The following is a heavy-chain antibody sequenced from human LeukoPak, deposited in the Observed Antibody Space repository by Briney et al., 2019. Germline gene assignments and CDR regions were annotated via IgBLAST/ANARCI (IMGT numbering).Heavy chain of an antibody. CDR1: GGSISSSSYY. D-gene: IGHD6-13*01. Sequence: SETLSLTCTVSGGSISSSSYYWGWIRQPPGKGLEWIGEINHSGSTNYNPSLKSRVTISVDTSKNQFSLKLSSVTAADTAVYYCARGSSLTSAYMDVWGKGTTVTVSS. J-gene: IGHJ6*03. CDR2: INHSGST. CDR3: ARGSSLTSAYMDV. V-gene: IGHV4-39*07.